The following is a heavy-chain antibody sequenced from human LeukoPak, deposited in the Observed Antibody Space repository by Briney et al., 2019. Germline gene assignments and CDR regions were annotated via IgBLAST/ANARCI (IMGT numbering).Heavy chain of an antibody. V-gene: IGHV4-4*07. CDR2: IYTSGST. J-gene: IGHJ4*02. Sequence: SETLSLTCTVSGGSLSNYYWSWIRQPAGKGLEFIGRIYTSGSTNYNPSLESRVTMSIDTSKNQFTLKLNSVTAADTAVYYCARGSLASDYWGQGTLVTVSS. CDR1: GGSLSNYY. CDR3: ARGSLASDY. D-gene: IGHD6-6*01.